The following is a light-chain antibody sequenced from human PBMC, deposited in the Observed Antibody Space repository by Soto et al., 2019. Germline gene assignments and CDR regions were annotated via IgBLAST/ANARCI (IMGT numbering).Light chain of an antibody. CDR3: QTWGAGIHVV. J-gene: IGLJ2*01. V-gene: IGLV4-69*01. CDR2: VNSDGSH. CDR1: SGHSDYA. Sequence: QPVLTQSPSASASLGASVRLTCTLSSGHSDYAIAWHQQQPEKGPRYLMKVNSDGSHNKGDGIPDRFSGSRSGAERYLTISSLQSEDEADYYCQTWGAGIHVVFGGGTKLTVL.